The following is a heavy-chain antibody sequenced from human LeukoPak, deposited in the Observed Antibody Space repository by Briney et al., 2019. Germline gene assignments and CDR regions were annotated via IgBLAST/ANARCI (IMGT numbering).Heavy chain of an antibody. D-gene: IGHD1-26*01. Sequence: GGSLRLSCVASGFTFSSYHMNWVRQAPGKGLEWVSGISASGGSTYYADSVRGRFTISRDNSKNTLYVQMNSLRDEDTAVYYCAKGQRWESPHYLDSWGQGTLVTVSS. CDR1: GFTFSSYH. CDR2: ISASGGST. V-gene: IGHV3-23*01. CDR3: AKGQRWESPHYLDS. J-gene: IGHJ4*02.